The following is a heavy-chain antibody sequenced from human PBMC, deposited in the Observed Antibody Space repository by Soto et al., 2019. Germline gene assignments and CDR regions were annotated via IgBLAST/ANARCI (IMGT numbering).Heavy chain of an antibody. Sequence: QVQLVQSGPEVKKPGASVKVSCKASGYTFTTYDFNWVRQAPGQGLEWMGWLNPKSGNTGSAQKFQGRVTMTRNSSLSTAYMALSSLRSEDTAVYYCARVAGSPDYWGQGTLVTVSS. D-gene: IGHD1-26*01. CDR2: LNPKSGNT. CDR3: ARVAGSPDY. CDR1: GYTFTTYD. J-gene: IGHJ4*02. V-gene: IGHV1-8*01.